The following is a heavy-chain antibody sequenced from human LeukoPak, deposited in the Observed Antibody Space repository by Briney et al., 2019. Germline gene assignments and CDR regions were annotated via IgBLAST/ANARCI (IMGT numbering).Heavy chain of an antibody. CDR3: ARRYSSSYFDY. V-gene: IGHV4-38-2*01. CDR2: VYQSGIT. D-gene: IGHD4-11*01. CDR1: GYSISSGYY. Sequence: SETLSLTCAVSGYSISSGYYWGWLRQPPGKGLEWIGNVYQSGITYYNASLKSRVTISVDTSKNQFSLKLNSVTAADTAVYYCARRYSSSYFDYWGQGTLVTVSS. J-gene: IGHJ4*02.